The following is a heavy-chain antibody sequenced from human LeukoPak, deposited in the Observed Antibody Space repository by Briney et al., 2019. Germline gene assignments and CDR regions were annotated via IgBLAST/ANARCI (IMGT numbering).Heavy chain of an antibody. J-gene: IGHJ5*02. CDR3: AKGQQLVLILWFDP. D-gene: IGHD6-13*01. CDR1: GFTFRNYA. V-gene: IGHV3-23*01. CDR2: ISGSGGTT. Sequence: PGGSLRLSCAASGFTFRNYAISWVRQAPGKGLEWVSTISGSGGTTNYADPVKGRFTISRDNSKNTLHLQMNSLRADDTAVYYCAKGQQLVLILWFDPWGQGTLVTVSS.